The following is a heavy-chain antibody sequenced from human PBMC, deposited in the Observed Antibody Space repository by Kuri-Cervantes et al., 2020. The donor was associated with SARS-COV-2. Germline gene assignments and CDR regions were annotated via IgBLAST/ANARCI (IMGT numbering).Heavy chain of an antibody. J-gene: IGHJ4*02. CDR2: IYYSGST. CDR3: ARQWSYGNN. Sequence: SETLSLTCTVSGGSISSSSYYWGWIRQPPGKGLEWIGSIYYSGSTYYNPSLKSRVTISVDTSKNQFSLKLSSVTAADTAVYYCARQWSYGNNWGQGPLVPVSS. D-gene: IGHD5-18*01. V-gene: IGHV4-39*01. CDR1: GGSISSSSYY.